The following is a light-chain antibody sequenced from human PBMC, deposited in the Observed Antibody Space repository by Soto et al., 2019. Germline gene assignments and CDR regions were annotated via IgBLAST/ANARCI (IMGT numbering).Light chain of an antibody. J-gene: IGKJ1*01. V-gene: IGKV1-5*01. CDR3: QQYNSYST. CDR2: DAS. CDR1: QSISTR. Sequence: DIQMTQSPSTLSASVGDRVTITCRASQSISTRLAWYQQKPGKAPKLLIYDASSLEGGVPPRFSGSASGTEFTLTISSLQPDDFATYYCQQYNSYSTFGQGTKV.